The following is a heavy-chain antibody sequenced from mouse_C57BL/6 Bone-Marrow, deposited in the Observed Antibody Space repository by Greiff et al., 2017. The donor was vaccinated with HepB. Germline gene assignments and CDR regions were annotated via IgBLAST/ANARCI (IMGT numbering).Heavy chain of an antibody. D-gene: IGHD1-1*01. CDR3: AAYGSSYTWFAY. Sequence: VQLQQSDAELVKPGASVKISCKVSGYTFTDHTIHWMKQRPEQGLEWIGYIYPRDGSTKYNEKFKGKATLTADKSPSTAYMQLNSLTYEESAVYFCAAYGSSYTWFAYWGQGTLVTVSA. CDR1: GYTFTDHT. CDR2: IYPRDGST. J-gene: IGHJ3*01. V-gene: IGHV1-78*01.